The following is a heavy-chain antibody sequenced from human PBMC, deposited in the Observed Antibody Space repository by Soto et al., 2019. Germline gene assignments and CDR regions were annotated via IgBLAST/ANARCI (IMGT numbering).Heavy chain of an antibody. D-gene: IGHD6-13*01. V-gene: IGHV3-33*06. CDR2: IWYDGSNK. Sequence: GGSLRLSCAASGFTFSSYGMHWVRQAPGKGLEWVAVIWYDGSNKYYADSVKGRFTISRDNSKNTLYLQMNSLRAEDTAVYYCAKEPRRLGQQYYFDYWGQGTLVTVSS. J-gene: IGHJ4*02. CDR1: GFTFSSYG. CDR3: AKEPRRLGQQYYFDY.